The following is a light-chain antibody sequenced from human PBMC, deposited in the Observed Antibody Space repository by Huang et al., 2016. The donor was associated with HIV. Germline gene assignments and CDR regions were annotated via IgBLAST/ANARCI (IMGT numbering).Light chain of an antibody. V-gene: IGKV3-15*01. CDR3: QQYNNWPFT. J-gene: IGKJ3*01. CDR1: QSVSSN. CDR2: GAS. Sequence: EIVMTQSPATLSVSPGERATLSCRASQSVSSNLAWYQQKPGQAPRLLIYGASNRATGSPARFSGSGSGTEFTLTISSLQSEDFAVYYCQQYNNWPFTFGPGTKVDIK.